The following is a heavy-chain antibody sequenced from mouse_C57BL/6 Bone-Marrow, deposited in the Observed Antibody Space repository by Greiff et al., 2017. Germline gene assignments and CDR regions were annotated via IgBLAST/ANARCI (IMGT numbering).Heavy chain of an antibody. V-gene: IGHV3-8*01. J-gene: IGHJ1*03. CDR3: ARYPATVVGGNWYFDV. CDR1: DYSITSDY. CDR2: ISYSGST. Sequence: EVQRVESGPGLAKPSQTLSLTCSVTDYSITSDYWNWIRKFPGNKLEYMGYISYSGSTYYNPSLKSRISITRDTSKNQYYLQLNSVTTEDAATYYCARYPATVVGGNWYFDVWGTGTTVTVSS. D-gene: IGHD1-1*01.